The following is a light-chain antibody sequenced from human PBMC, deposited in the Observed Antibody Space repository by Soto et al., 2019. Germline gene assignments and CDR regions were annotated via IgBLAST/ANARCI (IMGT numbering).Light chain of an antibody. J-gene: IGKJ4*01. V-gene: IGKV3-15*01. CDR2: GAS. Sequence: VLTQPPAPVSVPAGAGATLSCRASQNIGRNLAWYQQRSGQAPRLLIYGASKRATGVPAKFSGSGSGTEFTLTISSLQSEDVAVYYCLQYEKWPPRLTFGGGTKVYIK. CDR1: QNIGRN. CDR3: LQYEKWPPRLT.